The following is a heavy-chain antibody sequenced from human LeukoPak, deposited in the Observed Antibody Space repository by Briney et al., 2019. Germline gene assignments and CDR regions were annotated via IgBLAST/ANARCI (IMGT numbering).Heavy chain of an antibody. D-gene: IGHD6-19*01. CDR2: ISGSGGST. V-gene: IGHV3-23*01. CDR3: ASGVLYSSGWYDY. Sequence: GGSLRLSCAASGFAFSSYAMSWVRQAPGKGLEWVSAISGSGGSTYYADSVEGRFTISRDNSKNTLYLQMNSLRAEDTAVYYCASGVLYSSGWYDYWGQGTLVTVSS. CDR1: GFAFSSYA. J-gene: IGHJ4*02.